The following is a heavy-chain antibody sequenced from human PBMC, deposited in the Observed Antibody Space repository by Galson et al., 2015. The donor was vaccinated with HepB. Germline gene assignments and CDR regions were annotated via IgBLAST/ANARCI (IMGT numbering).Heavy chain of an antibody. CDR3: ARSRPLERRFDT. J-gene: IGHJ4*02. CDR1: GFTFSDYA. V-gene: IGHV3-30-3*01. Sequence: SLRLSCAASGFTFSDYAMHWVRQAPGEGLEWVAAISHNGYHIHYADSVEGRFTISKDNSRNTLYVQMNNLRVEDSCLYYCARSRPLERRFDTWGQGLLVTASS. CDR2: ISHNGYHI. D-gene: IGHD1-1*01.